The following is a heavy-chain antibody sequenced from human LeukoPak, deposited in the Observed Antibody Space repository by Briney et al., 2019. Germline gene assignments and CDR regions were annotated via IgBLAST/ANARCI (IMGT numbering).Heavy chain of an antibody. V-gene: IGHV4-59*01. CDR3: VRALDNYYDFSHFDP. CDR2: IYYTGRI. Sequence: SETLSLTCTVSGGSISSYYWSWLRQPPGKGLEWIGHIYYTGRIYYNPSVMSRLTISVDRSKNQFSLKLTSVTAADTAVYYCVRALDNYYDFSHFDPWGQGTPVTVSS. D-gene: IGHD3-3*01. CDR1: GGSISSYY. J-gene: IGHJ5*02.